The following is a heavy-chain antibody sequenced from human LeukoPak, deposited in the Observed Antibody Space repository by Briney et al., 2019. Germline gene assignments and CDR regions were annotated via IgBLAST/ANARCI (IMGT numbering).Heavy chain of an antibody. CDR3: ARHIRYTYDPNRFPP. J-gene: IGHJ5*02. V-gene: IGHV4-39*01. D-gene: IGHD2-2*02. CDR2: IYYSGNT. CDR1: GDSIAATSYD. Sequence: PSETLSLTCAVSGDSIAATSYDWAWVRQPPGKGLEWIGSIYYSGNTNYDPSLQGRVTMSVDTSKTQFSLPLSSVTAADTAVYYCARHIRYTYDPNRFPPPGQGTLVTVSS.